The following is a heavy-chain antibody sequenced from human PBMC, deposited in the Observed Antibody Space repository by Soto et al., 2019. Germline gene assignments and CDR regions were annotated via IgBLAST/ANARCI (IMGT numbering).Heavy chain of an antibody. Sequence: QVQLVQSGAEVKKPGASVKGSCKASGYTFTSYEINWVRQATGQGLEWMGWMNPNSGNTGYAQKFQGRVTMTRNTSISTAYMELSSLRSDDTAVYYCARGKGYDGSGGFDPWGQGTLVTVSS. CDR1: GYTFTSYE. J-gene: IGHJ5*02. D-gene: IGHD3-10*01. CDR2: MNPNSGNT. V-gene: IGHV1-8*01. CDR3: ARGKGYDGSGGFDP.